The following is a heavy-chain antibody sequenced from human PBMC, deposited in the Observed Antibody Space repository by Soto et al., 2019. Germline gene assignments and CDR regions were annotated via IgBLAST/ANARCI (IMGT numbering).Heavy chain of an antibody. CDR2: IYYSGST. J-gene: IGHJ4*02. Sequence: QVQLQESGPGLVKPSETLSLTCTVSGGSISSYYWSWIRQPPGKGLEWIGYIYYSGSTNYNPSLKSRVTISVDTSKNQFSLKLSSVTAADTAVYYCARAPIDYYGSGSYSFGYYFDYWGQGTLVTVSS. V-gene: IGHV4-59*01. CDR3: ARAPIDYYGSGSYSFGYYFDY. CDR1: GGSISSYY. D-gene: IGHD3-10*01.